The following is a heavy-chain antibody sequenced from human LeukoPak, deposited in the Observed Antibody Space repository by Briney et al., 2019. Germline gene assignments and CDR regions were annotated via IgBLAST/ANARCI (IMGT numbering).Heavy chain of an antibody. V-gene: IGHV5-51*01. Sequence: GESPKISCKGSGYSFTNYWIVWVRQMPGKGLEWMGIIFPGDSDTRYSPSFQGQVTISADKSITTAYLQWSSLKASDTAMYYCARREYSSFYGMDVWGQGTTVTVSS. J-gene: IGHJ6*02. D-gene: IGHD6-6*01. CDR1: GYSFTNYW. CDR2: IFPGDSDT. CDR3: ARREYSSFYGMDV.